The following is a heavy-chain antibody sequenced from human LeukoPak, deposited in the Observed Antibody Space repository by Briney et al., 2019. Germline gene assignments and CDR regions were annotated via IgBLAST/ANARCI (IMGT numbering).Heavy chain of an antibody. CDR2: ISAYNGNT. V-gene: IGHV1-18*01. CDR1: GYTFTSYG. CDR3: ARASDSRDYYYYYGMDV. D-gene: IGHD2-21*02. J-gene: IGHJ6*02. Sequence: ASVKVSCKASGYTFTSYGISWVRQAPGQGLEWMGWISAYNGNTNYAQKLQGRVTMTTDTSTSTAYMELRSLRSDDTAVYCCARASDSRDYYYYYGMDVWGQGTTVTVSS.